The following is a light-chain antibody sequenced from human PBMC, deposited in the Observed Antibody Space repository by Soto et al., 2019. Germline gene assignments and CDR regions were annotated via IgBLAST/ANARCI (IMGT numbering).Light chain of an antibody. Sequence: DIQMTQSPSAMSASVGDRVTITCRASQDINSYLAWFQQKPGKVPKRLIYGASSLQSGVPSRFSGSRSGTEFTLTITSLQPEDFAVYYCQQYGGSPLYTFGQGTKVEIK. CDR3: QQYGGSPLYT. CDR2: GAS. V-gene: IGKV1-17*03. J-gene: IGKJ2*01. CDR1: QDINSY.